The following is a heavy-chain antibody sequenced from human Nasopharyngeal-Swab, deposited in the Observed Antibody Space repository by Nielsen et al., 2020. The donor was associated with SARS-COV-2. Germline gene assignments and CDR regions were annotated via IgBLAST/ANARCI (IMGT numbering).Heavy chain of an antibody. V-gene: IGHV1-46*01. CDR2: INSSGGST. Sequence: WVRQAPGQGIEWMGIINSSGGSTSYAQKFQGRVTMTRDTSTSTVYMELSSLRSEDTAVYYCARDYDFWSGYYTGGAFDIWGQGTMVTVSS. J-gene: IGHJ3*02. CDR3: ARDYDFWSGYYTGGAFDI. D-gene: IGHD3-3*01.